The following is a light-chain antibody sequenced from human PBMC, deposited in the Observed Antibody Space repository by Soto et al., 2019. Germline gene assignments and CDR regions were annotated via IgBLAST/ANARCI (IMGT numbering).Light chain of an antibody. J-gene: IGLJ3*02. Sequence: QAVVTQSPSASASLGASVKLTCTLSSGHSSYAIAWHQQQPEKGPPYLMKLNSDGSHSKGDGIPDRFSGSSSGAERYLTISSLQSEDEADYYCQTWGTGIRVFGGGTKVTVL. V-gene: IGLV4-69*01. CDR2: LNSDGSH. CDR1: SGHSSYA. CDR3: QTWGTGIRV.